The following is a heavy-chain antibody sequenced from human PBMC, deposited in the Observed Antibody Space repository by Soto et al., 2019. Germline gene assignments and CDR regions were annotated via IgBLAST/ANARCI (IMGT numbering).Heavy chain of an antibody. J-gene: IGHJ6*02. CDR1: GFTFSSYE. Sequence: LRLSCAASGFTFSSYEMNWVRQAPGKGLEWVSYISSSGSTIYYADSVKGRFTISRDNAKNSLYLQMNSLRAEDTAVYYCARDWLELRLYYGMDVWGQGTTVTVSS. V-gene: IGHV3-48*03. CDR3: ARDWLELRLYYGMDV. CDR2: ISSSGSTI. D-gene: IGHD1-7*01.